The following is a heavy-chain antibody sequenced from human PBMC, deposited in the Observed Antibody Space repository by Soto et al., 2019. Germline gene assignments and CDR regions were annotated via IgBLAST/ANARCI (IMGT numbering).Heavy chain of an antibody. J-gene: IGHJ5*02. CDR1: GFTFSNFW. CDR3: AKDGSGWSVT. Sequence: EVQLVESGGDSVQPGGSLRLSCAASGFTFSNFWMSWLRQAPGRGLEWVANTNQDGTEKNYLDSVWGRFTISRDNAKNSLSLQIHSLRAEDTAVYYCAKDGSGWSVTWGQGTPVIVSS. CDR2: TNQDGTEK. D-gene: IGHD6-19*01. V-gene: IGHV3-7*01.